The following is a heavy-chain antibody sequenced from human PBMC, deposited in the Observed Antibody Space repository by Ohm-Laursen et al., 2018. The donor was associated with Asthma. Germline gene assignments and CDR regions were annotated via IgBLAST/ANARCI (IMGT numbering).Heavy chain of an antibody. CDR2: ISGSGGST. CDR1: GFTFSSYA. Sequence: SLRLSCSASGFTFSSYAMSWVRQAPGKGLEWVSAISGSGGSTYYADSVKGRFTISRDNSKNTLYLQMNSLRAEDTAVYYCARDSRGAVVTPNYYYYGMDVWGQGTTVTVSS. V-gene: IGHV3-23*01. D-gene: IGHD2-21*02. J-gene: IGHJ6*02. CDR3: ARDSRGAVVTPNYYYYGMDV.